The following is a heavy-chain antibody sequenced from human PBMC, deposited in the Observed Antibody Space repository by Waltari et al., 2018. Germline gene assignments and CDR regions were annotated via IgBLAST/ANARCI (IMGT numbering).Heavy chain of an antibody. CDR1: GGSISSSSYY. Sequence: QLQLQESGPGLVKPSETLSLTCTVSGGSISSSSYYWGWIRQPPGKGLEWIGSIYYSGSTYYNPSLKSRVTISVDTSKNQFSLKLSSVTAADTAVYYCARAGASGGYYYYMDVWGKGTTVTISS. V-gene: IGHV4-39*07. CDR3: ARAGASGGYYYYMDV. CDR2: IYYSGST. J-gene: IGHJ6*03. D-gene: IGHD1-26*01.